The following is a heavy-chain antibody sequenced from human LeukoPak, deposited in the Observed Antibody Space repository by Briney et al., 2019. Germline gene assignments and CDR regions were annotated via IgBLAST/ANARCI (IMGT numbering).Heavy chain of an antibody. CDR1: GFTFSIYW. Sequence: PGGSLRLSCAASGFTFSIYWVIWVRQTPGKGLECVANIKQDGSEKYYVDSVKGRFTISRDNAKNSLYLQMKRLRAEDTAVYYCAREEGKQWLEYYFDYWGQGTLVTVSP. V-gene: IGHV3-7*03. D-gene: IGHD6-19*01. CDR3: AREEGKQWLEYYFDY. J-gene: IGHJ4*02. CDR2: IKQDGSEK.